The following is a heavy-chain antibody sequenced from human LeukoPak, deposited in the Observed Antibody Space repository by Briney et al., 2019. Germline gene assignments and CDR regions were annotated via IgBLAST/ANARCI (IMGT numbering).Heavy chain of an antibody. CDR2: IYTSGST. J-gene: IGHJ4*02. CDR3: ARGLYYYDSSGYLYYFDY. D-gene: IGHD3-22*01. Sequence: KSSETLSLTCTVSGGSISSGSYYWSWTRQPAGKGLEWIGRIYTSGSTNYNPSLKSRVTISVDTSKNQFSLKLSSVPAADTAVYYCARGLYYYDSSGYLYYFDYWGQGTLVTVSS. V-gene: IGHV4-61*02. CDR1: GGSISSGSYY.